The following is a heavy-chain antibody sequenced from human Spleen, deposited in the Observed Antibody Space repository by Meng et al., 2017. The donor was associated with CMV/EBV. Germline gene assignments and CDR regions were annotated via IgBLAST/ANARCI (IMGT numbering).Heavy chain of an antibody. J-gene: IGHJ4*02. V-gene: IGHV6-1*01. CDR2: TYYWSKWYN. D-gene: IGHD3-3*01. CDR3: ARVQRDFWSGYLAI. CDR1: GDRVSSNSAA. Sequence: QVKLQQSGPGRWKPSQTPSLTCAISGDRVSSNSAAWNWIRQSPSRGLEWLGRTYYWSKWYNDYAVSVKSRITINPDTSKNQFSLQLNSVTPEDTAVYYCARVQRDFWSGYLAIWGQGTLVTVSS.